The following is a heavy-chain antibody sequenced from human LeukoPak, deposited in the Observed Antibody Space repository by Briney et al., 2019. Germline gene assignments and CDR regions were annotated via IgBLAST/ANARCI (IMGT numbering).Heavy chain of an antibody. J-gene: IGHJ4*02. CDR2: GYYSGST. V-gene: IGHV4-39*02. D-gene: IGHD3-10*01. CDR1: GGSISTSSHY. Sequence: PSETLSLTCTVSGGSISTSSHYWGWIRQPPGKGLEWIGSGYYSGSTHYSPSLKSRVTISVDTSKNQFSLNLSSMTAADTAVYYCATDVFVVRGVTRDYWGQGTLVTVSS. CDR3: ATDVFVVRGVTRDY.